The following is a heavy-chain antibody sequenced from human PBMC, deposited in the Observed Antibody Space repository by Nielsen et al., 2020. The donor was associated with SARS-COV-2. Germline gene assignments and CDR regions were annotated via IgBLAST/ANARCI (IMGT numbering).Heavy chain of an antibody. CDR3: AREKAHGDYIDY. CDR2: IWYDGSNK. CDR1: GFSFRDFG. J-gene: IGHJ4*02. D-gene: IGHD4-17*01. Sequence: GGSLRLSCAASGFSFRDFGMHWVRQAPGKGLEWVAVIWYDGSNKYYADSVKGRFTISRDNSKNTLYLQMNSLRAEDTAVYYCAREKAHGDYIDYWGQGTLVTVSS. V-gene: IGHV3-33*01.